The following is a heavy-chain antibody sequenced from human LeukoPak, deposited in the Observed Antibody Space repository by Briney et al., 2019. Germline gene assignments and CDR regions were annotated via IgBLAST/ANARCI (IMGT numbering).Heavy chain of an antibody. CDR1: GGSISSYY. CDR2: IYTSGST. J-gene: IGHJ4*02. CDR3: ARGIGGDMVTTAFDY. V-gene: IGHV4-4*07. Sequence: ETLSLTCPVSGGSISSYYWSWIRPPAGKGLEWIGRIYTSGSTNCNPSLKSRVTMSVDTSKNQFSLKLSSVTAADTAVYYCARGIGGDMVTTAFDYWGQGTLVTVSS. D-gene: IGHD4-17*01.